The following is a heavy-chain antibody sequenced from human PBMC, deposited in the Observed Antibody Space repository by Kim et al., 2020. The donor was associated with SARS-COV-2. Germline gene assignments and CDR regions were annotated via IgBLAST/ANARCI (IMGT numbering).Heavy chain of an antibody. J-gene: IGHJ4*02. CDR2: ISGSGGST. V-gene: IGHV3-23*01. Sequence: GGSLRLSCAASGFTFSSYAMSWVRQAPGKGLEWVSAISGSGGSTYYADSVKGRFTISRDNSKNTLYLQMNSLRAEDTAVYYCAKDTAIGRYYYDSSGYYPDYWGQGTLVTVSS. CDR1: GFTFSSYA. D-gene: IGHD3-22*01. CDR3: AKDTAIGRYYYDSSGYYPDY.